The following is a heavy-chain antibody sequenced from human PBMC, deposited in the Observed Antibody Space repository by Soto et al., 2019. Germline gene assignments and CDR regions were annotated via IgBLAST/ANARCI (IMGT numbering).Heavy chain of an antibody. Sequence: SETLSLTCAVYGGSFSGYYWSWIRQPPGKGLEWIGEINHSGSTNYNPSLKSRVTISVDTSKTQFSLKLSSVTAADTAVYYCARGVTVTTLRYYGMDVWGQGTTVTVSS. CDR2: INHSGST. V-gene: IGHV4-34*01. J-gene: IGHJ6*02. D-gene: IGHD4-17*01. CDR3: ARGVTVTTLRYYGMDV. CDR1: GGSFSGYY.